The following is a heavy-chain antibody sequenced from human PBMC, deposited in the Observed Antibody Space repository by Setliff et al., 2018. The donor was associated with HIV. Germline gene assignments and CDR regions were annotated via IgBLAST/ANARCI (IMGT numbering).Heavy chain of an antibody. J-gene: IGHJ4*02. Sequence: SETLSLTCTVSGGSMSGLYWSWMRQRPGRGLEWIGYVYYSGSTKYNPSLQSRVTISIDTSKSQFSLKLSSVTAADTAVYYCARGSLYSSSSCFDYWGQGTLVTVSS. CDR3: ARGSLYSSSSCFDY. CDR1: GGSMSGLY. V-gene: IGHV4-59*11. CDR2: VYYSGST. D-gene: IGHD6-13*01.